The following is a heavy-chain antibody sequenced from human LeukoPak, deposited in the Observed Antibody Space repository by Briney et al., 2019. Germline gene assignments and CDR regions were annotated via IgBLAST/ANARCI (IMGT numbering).Heavy chain of an antibody. V-gene: IGHV3-30*02. Sequence: GGSLRLSCAASGVTFSSYGMHWVRQAPGKGLEWVAFIRYDGSNKYYADSVKGRFTISRDNSKNTLYLQMNSLRAEDTAVYYCAKADYDILTGLDYWGQGTLVTVSS. CDR3: AKADYDILTGLDY. CDR2: IRYDGSNK. D-gene: IGHD3-9*01. CDR1: GVTFSSYG. J-gene: IGHJ4*02.